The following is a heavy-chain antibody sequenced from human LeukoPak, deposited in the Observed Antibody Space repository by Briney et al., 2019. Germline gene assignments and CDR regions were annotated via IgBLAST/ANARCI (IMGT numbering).Heavy chain of an antibody. CDR1: GFTFSTYG. Sequence: GGSLRLSCAASGFTFSTYGMSWVRQAPGKGLEWVSGISGSGGSKYYADSVKGRFTISRDNSKNTVYLQINSLTAEDTAVYYCGRDSRWAQPDYWGQGTLVTVSS. CDR3: GRDSRWAQPDY. V-gene: IGHV3-23*01. D-gene: IGHD5-24*01. J-gene: IGHJ4*02. CDR2: ISGSGGSK.